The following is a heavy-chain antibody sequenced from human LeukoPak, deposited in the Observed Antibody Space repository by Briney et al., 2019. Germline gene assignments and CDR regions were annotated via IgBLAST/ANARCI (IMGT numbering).Heavy chain of an antibody. CDR1: GFSFSSYA. Sequence: PGGSLRLSCAASGFSFSSYALGWVRQAPGKGLEWVSGISAGDFNTYYADSVKGRFAISRGDSNKQLFLHMNSLRVEDTAVYYCAKGKINHDGAFDVWGQGTRVTVSS. CDR3: AKGKINHDGAFDV. CDR2: ISAGDFNT. J-gene: IGHJ3*01. D-gene: IGHD3-16*01. V-gene: IGHV3-23*01.